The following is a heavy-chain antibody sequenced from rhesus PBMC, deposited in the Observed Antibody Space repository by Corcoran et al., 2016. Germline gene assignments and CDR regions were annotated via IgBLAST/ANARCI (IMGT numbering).Heavy chain of an antibody. D-gene: IGHD2-15*01. Sequence: LQLQESGPGLVQPSETLSLTFAVSGCPLSRHWWSWLRQPPGKGLEWIGRISGSGGSTSYNPSLKSRVTISTDTSKNQFSLRLSSVTAADTAVYYCARTYCSGTYCTIRYNRFDVWGPGVLVTVSS. CDR3: ARTYCSGTYCTIRYNRFDV. CDR2: ISGSGGST. V-gene: IGHV4-173*01. J-gene: IGHJ5-1*01. CDR1: GCPLSRHW.